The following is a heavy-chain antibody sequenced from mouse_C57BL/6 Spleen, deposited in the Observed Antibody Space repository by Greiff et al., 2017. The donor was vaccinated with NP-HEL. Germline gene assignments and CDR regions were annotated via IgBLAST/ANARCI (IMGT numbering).Heavy chain of an antibody. CDR1: GYTFTSYW. V-gene: IGHV1-50*01. Sequence: QVQLQQPGAELVKPGASVKLSCKASGYTFTSYWMQWVKQRPGQGLEWIGEIDPSDSYTNYNQKFKGKATLTVDTSSSTAYMQLSSRTSEDSAVYYCARSGSNYVGAMDYWGQGTSVTVSS. CDR3: ARSGSNYVGAMDY. D-gene: IGHD2-5*01. CDR2: IDPSDSYT. J-gene: IGHJ4*01.